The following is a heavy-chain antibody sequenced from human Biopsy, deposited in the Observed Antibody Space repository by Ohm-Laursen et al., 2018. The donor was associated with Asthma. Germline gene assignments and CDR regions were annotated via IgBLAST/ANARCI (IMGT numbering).Heavy chain of an antibody. CDR1: GYTFSSHT. V-gene: IGHV1-3*01. D-gene: IGHD3-9*01. Sequence: DSVKVSCKASGYTFSSHTIHWVRQAPGQRLEWMGWINAGKGYTKYSQNFQGRVTITRDTSANTVYMELSSLTSEDTAVYYCARTYYDFLTGQVNDAFAMWGQGTMVTVSS. CDR2: INAGKGYT. J-gene: IGHJ3*02. CDR3: ARTYYDFLTGQVNDAFAM.